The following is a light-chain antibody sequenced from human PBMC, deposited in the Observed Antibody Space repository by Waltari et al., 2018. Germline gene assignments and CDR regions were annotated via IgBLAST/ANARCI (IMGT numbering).Light chain of an antibody. J-gene: IGLJ2*01. Sequence: SYELTQPPSVSVSPGQTDSITCSGDKLGDKYASWYQQKPGQSPVLVICQDTKRPSGIPERFSGSNSGNTATLTISGTQAMDEADYYCQAWDSRHVIIGGGTKLTVL. CDR3: QAWDSRHVI. CDR2: QDT. CDR1: KLGDKY. V-gene: IGLV3-1*01.